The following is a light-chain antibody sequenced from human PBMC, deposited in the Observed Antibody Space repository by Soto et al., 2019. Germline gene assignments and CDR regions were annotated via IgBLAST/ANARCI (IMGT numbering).Light chain of an antibody. J-gene: IGLJ2*01. CDR1: KLGDRY. Sequence: SYELTQPPSVSVSPGQTASITCSGHKLGDRYASWYQQKPGQSPVLVIFQDNKRPSGIPERFSGSNSGNTATLTISGTQAMDEADYFCQAWDSSTALVVFGGGTKLTVL. CDR3: QAWDSSTALVV. CDR2: QDN. V-gene: IGLV3-1*01.